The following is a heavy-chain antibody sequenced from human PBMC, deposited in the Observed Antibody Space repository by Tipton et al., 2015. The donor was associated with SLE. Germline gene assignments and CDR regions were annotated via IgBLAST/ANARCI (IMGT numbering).Heavy chain of an antibody. V-gene: IGHV4-59*08. CDR1: GGSISGHY. CDR3: ASVYYYDSTDTEGAFDV. CDR2: IYYSGGT. J-gene: IGHJ3*01. Sequence: TLSLTCTVSGGSISGHYWSWIRQSPEKGLEYIGYIYYSGGTNYNPSLKSRVTISVDTSKNQFSLKLSSVTAADTAVYYCASVYYYDSTDTEGAFDVWGQGTMVTVSS. D-gene: IGHD3-22*01.